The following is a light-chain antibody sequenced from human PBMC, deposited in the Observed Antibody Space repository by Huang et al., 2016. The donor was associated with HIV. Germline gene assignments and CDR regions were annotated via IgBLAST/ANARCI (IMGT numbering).Light chain of an antibody. J-gene: IGKJ3*01. CDR1: QDINNF. CDR2: AAS. CDR3: QQYDIHPLT. V-gene: IGKV1-8*01. Sequence: IRMTQSPSSLSASTGDRVTITCRANQDINNFLAWYQQRPGRVPKLLIYAASTLQSVVPSRFSGNGSGTDFTLTIGCLHSEDVATYYCQQYDIHPLTFGPGTRVDIK.